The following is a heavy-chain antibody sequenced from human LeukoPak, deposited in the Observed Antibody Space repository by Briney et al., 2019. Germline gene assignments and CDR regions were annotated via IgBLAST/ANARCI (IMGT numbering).Heavy chain of an antibody. J-gene: IGHJ4*02. CDR2: ISWDGTT. D-gene: IGHD3-22*01. CDR1: T. Sequence: RGSLRLSCAASTMPWVRQAPGKTLEWVSLISWDGTTYYADSVKGRFTISRDNSKDSLYLQMDTLRSEDTAFYYCVKDLSYETSGSFFDFWGQGTLVTVS. CDR3: VKDLSYETSGSFFDF. V-gene: IGHV3-43*01.